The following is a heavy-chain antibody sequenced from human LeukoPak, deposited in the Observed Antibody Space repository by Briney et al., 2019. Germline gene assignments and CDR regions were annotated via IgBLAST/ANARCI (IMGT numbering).Heavy chain of an antibody. CDR2: IYSGGNT. CDR1: GFTVNSNY. J-gene: IGHJ4*02. CDR3: AKGGYSGYDDGVY. Sequence: GGSLRLPCVASGFTVNSNYMSWVRQAPGRGLEWVSIIYSGGNTYYTDSVKGRFTISRDNSKNTLYLQMNSLRAEDTAVYYCAKGGYSGYDDGVYWGQGTLVTVSS. V-gene: IGHV3-66*01. D-gene: IGHD5-12*01.